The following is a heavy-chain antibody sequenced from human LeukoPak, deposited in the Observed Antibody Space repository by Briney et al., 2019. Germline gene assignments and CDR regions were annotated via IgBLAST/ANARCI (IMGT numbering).Heavy chain of an antibody. CDR3: ARDLSGYSDYYFDY. CDR1: GYTFTSYD. CDR2: MNPNTGNT. D-gene: IGHD3-3*01. J-gene: IGHJ4*02. Sequence: ASVKVSCKASGYTFTSYDINWVRQATGQGLEWMGWMNPNTGNTGFAQKFQGGVTMTKDTSISTAYMELSSLRSEDTAVYYCARDLSGYSDYYFDYWGQGALVTVSS. V-gene: IGHV1-8*01.